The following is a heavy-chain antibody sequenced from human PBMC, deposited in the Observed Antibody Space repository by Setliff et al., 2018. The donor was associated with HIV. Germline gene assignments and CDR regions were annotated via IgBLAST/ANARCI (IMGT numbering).Heavy chain of an antibody. V-gene: IGHV3-21*01. CDR3: ARLIAYYYGMDV. J-gene: IGHJ6*02. CDR2: ISSTSNYI. CDR1: GFTSSNYA. Sequence: PGGSLRLSCAASGFTSSNYAMNWVRQAPGKGLEWVSSISSTSNYIYYADSVKGRFTISRDNAKNSLYLQMNSLRAEDTAVYYCARLIAYYYGMDVWGQGTTVTVSS. D-gene: IGHD6-13*01.